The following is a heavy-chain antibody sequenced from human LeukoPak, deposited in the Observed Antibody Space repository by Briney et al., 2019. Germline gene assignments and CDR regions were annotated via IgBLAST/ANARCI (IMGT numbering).Heavy chain of an antibody. CDR3: ASDFGY. J-gene: IGHJ4*02. D-gene: IGHD3-10*01. CDR2: IYTSGST. V-gene: IGHV4-4*07. CDR1: GGSISTDY. Sequence: SETLSLTCTVSGGSISTDYWTWIRQPAGKGLEWIGLIYTSGSTNYNPSLKSRVTMSLDTSKNQFSLKLTSVTAADTAVYYCASDFGYWGQGTLVTVSS.